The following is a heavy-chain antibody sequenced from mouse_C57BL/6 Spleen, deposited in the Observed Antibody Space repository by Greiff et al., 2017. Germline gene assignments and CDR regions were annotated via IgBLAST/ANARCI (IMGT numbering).Heavy chain of an antibody. CDR2: IDPSDSET. Sequence: QVQLQQPGAELVRPGSSVKLSCKASGYTFTSYWMHWVKQRPIQGLEWIGNIDPSDSETHYNQKFKDKATLTVDKSSSTAYMQLSSLTSEDSAVYYGASLWLREGYFDYWGQGTTLTVSS. V-gene: IGHV1-52*01. CDR3: ASLWLREGYFDY. J-gene: IGHJ2*01. CDR1: GYTFTSYW. D-gene: IGHD2-2*01.